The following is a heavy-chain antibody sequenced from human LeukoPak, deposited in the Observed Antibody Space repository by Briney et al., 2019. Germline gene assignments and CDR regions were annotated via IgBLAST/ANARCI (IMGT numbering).Heavy chain of an antibody. CDR2: INPNSGGT. J-gene: IGHJ4*02. CDR3: ARDMGGRWLQLASPGY. D-gene: IGHD5-24*01. CDR1: GYTFTGYY. V-gene: IGHV1-2*02. Sequence: ASVKVSCKASGYTFTGYYMHWVRQAPGQGLEWMGWINPNSGGTNYAQKFQGRVTMTRDTSISTAYMELSRLRSDDTAVYYCARDMGGRWLQLASPGYWGQGTLVTVSS.